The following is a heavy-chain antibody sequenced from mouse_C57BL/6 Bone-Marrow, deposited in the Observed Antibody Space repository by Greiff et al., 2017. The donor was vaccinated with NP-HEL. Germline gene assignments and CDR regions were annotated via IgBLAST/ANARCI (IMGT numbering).Heavy chain of an antibody. V-gene: IGHV1-15*01. CDR2: IDPETGGT. Sequence: VQLQQSGPVLVKPGASVKMSCKASGYTFTDYEMHWVKQTPVHGLEWIGAIDPETGGTAYNQKFKGKAILTADKSSSTAYMELRSLTSEDSAVYYCTRGITTVVAPYWYFDVWGTGTTVTVSS. D-gene: IGHD1-1*01. CDR3: TRGITTVVAPYWYFDV. CDR1: GYTFTDYE. J-gene: IGHJ1*03.